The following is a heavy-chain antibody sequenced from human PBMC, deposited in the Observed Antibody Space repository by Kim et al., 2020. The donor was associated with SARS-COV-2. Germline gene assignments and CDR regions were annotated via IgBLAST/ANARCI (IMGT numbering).Heavy chain of an antibody. V-gene: IGHV3-11*01. D-gene: IGHD1-26*01. CDR2: ISSSGSTI. Sequence: GGSLRLSCAASGFTFSDYYMSWIRQAPGKGLEWVSYISSSGSTIYYADSVKGRFTISRDNAKNSLYLQMNSLRAEDTAVYYCARDAPHIVGVAYYFDYWGQGTLVTVSS. CDR1: GFTFSDYY. J-gene: IGHJ4*02. CDR3: ARDAPHIVGVAYYFDY.